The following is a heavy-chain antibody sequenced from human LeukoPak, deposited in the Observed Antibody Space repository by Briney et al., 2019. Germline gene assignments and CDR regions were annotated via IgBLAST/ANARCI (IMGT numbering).Heavy chain of an antibody. Sequence: PSETLSLTCTVSGGSISSYYWSWIRQPPGKGLEWIGYIYYSGSTNYNPSLKSRVTISVDTSKNQFSLKLSSVIAAGTAVYYCARGPQMYSSGWGYYYYYYMDVWGKGTTVTVSS. V-gene: IGHV4-59*12. CDR3: ARGPQMYSSGWGYYYYYYMDV. D-gene: IGHD6-19*01. CDR2: IYYSGST. CDR1: GGSISSYY. J-gene: IGHJ6*03.